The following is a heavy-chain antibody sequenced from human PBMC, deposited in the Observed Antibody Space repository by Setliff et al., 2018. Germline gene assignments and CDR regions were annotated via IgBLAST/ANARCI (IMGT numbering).Heavy chain of an antibody. J-gene: IGHJ5*02. CDR2: INSGGSLI. Sequence: PGGSLRLSCAAFGFTFSNYEMNWVRQAPGKGLEWVSYINSGGSLIYYADSVKGRFTISRDNAKSSLYLQMNSLRAEDTAVYYCARDLIRGAPNWFDPWGQGTLVTVPQ. V-gene: IGHV3-48*03. D-gene: IGHD3-10*01. CDR1: GFTFSNYE. CDR3: ARDLIRGAPNWFDP.